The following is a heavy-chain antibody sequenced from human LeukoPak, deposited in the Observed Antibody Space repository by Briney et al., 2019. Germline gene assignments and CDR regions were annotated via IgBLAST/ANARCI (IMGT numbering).Heavy chain of an antibody. D-gene: IGHD3-22*01. J-gene: IGHJ4*02. V-gene: IGHV3-48*01. CDR3: ASHDSSGYYLDY. CDR1: GFTFSSYS. Sequence: GGSLRLSCAASGFTFSSYSMNWVRQAPGKGLEWVSYISSSSKTIYYADSVKGRFTISRDNAKNSLYLQMNSLRAEDTAVYYCASHDSSGYYLDYWGQGTLVTVSS. CDR2: ISSSSKTI.